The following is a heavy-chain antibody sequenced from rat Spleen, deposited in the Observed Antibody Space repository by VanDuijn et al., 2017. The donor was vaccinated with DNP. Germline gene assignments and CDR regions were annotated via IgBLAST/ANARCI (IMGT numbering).Heavy chain of an antibody. J-gene: IGHJ2*01. V-gene: IGHV5-46*01. CDR3: TRLRAPGGYFDY. D-gene: IGHD1-4*01. CDR1: GFTFSTFP. Sequence: EVQLVESGGGLVQPGRSMKFSCAASGFTFSTFPMAWVRQAPTKGLEWVATISISGGTTYYRDSVKGRFTISRDNAKSTLYLQMNSLRSEDTATYYCTRLRAPGGYFDYWGQGVMVTVSS. CDR2: ISISGGTT.